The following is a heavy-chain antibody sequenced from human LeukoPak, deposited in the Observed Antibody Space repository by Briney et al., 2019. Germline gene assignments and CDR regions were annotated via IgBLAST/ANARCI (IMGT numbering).Heavy chain of an antibody. CDR3: ARDAYDYVWGSSRWPFEY. CDR2: INPNSGGT. J-gene: IGHJ4*02. Sequence: GASVKVSCKASGYTFTGYYMHWVRQAPGQGLEWMGWINPNSGGTNYAQKFQGRVTMTRDTSISTAYMELSRLRSDDTAVYYCARDAYDYVWGSSRWPFEYWGQGTLVTVSS. CDR1: GYTFTGYY. V-gene: IGHV1-2*02. D-gene: IGHD3-16*01.